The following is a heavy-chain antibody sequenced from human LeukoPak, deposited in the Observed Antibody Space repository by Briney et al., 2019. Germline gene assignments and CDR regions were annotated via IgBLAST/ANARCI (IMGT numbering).Heavy chain of an antibody. CDR3: AREWRLRYYFDY. CDR1: GFTFNSYG. D-gene: IGHD4-17*01. CDR2: IWEDGRNK. J-gene: IGHJ4*02. Sequence: PGGSLRLSCAVSGFTFNSYGMHWVRQAPGKGLEWVAVIWEDGRNKYYADSVKGRFTISRDSPKNTLYLEMSSLRAEDTAVYYCAREWRLRYYFDYWGQGTLVTVSS. V-gene: IGHV3-33*01.